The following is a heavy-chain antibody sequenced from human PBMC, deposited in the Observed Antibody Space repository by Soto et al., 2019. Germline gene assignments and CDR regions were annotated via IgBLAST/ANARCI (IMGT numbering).Heavy chain of an antibody. CDR3: ARYIPVVRYYGMYV. CDR2: IGESGTPT. Sequence: EVQLLESGGGLVQPGGSLRLSCAASGFTFSSYAMKWVRQAPGKGLEWVSLIGESGTPTYYADSVKGRFTISRDNYGDALFVEMYGLRAEDTAVYYCARYIPVVRYYGMYVWGQGNTVTVSS. CDR1: GFTFSSYA. V-gene: IGHV3-23*01. D-gene: IGHD6-19*01. J-gene: IGHJ6*02.